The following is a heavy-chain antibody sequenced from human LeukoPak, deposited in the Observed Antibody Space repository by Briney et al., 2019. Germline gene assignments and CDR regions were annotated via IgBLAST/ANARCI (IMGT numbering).Heavy chain of an antibody. CDR2: INTDGSTI. V-gene: IGHV3-74*01. D-gene: IGHD3-16*01. CDR3: AKGTMWGSYYGMDV. CDR1: GFTFSDCW. J-gene: IGHJ6*02. Sequence: GGSLRLSCAASGFTFSDCWMHWVRQAPGKGLEWVSRINTDGSTINYADSVKGRFTVSRDNAKNTMYLQMNSLRAEDSAVYYCAKGTMWGSYYGMDVWGQGTTVTVSS.